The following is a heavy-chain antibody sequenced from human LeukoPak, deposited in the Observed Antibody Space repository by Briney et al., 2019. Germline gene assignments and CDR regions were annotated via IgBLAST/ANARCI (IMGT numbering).Heavy chain of an antibody. V-gene: IGHV1-69*13. D-gene: IGHD1-1*01. Sequence: GASVKASYKASGGTFSSYAISWVRQAPGQGLEWMGGIIPIFGTANYAQKFQGRVTITADESTSTAYMELSSLRSEDTAVYYCARDPGRTGYFDYWGQGTLVTVSS. CDR1: GGTFSSYA. J-gene: IGHJ4*02. CDR3: ARDPGRTGYFDY. CDR2: IIPIFGTA.